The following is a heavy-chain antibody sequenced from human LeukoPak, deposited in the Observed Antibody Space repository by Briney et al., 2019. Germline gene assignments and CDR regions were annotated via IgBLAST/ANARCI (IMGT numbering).Heavy chain of an antibody. CDR1: GFSFNTYA. V-gene: IGHV3-30*18. J-gene: IGHJ4*02. D-gene: IGHD2-2*01. CDR3: AKLGCSSTRCYINY. Sequence: GGSLRLSCAASGFSFNTYAMRWVRQAPGKGLEWVAVISYDGSDQYYADSVKGRFTVSRDNSKNTLYLQMNSLRAEDMAVYYCAKLGCSSTRCYINYWGQGTLVTVSS. CDR2: ISYDGSDQ.